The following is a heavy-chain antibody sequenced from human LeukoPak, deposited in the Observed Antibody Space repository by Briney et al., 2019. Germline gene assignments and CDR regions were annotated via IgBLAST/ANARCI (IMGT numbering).Heavy chain of an antibody. D-gene: IGHD2-2*01. Sequence: ASVKVSCKASGYTFTSYDINWVRQATGQGLEWMGWMNPNSGNTGYAQKFQGRVTMTRDTSISTAYMELSRLRSDDTAVYYCARVPYCSSTSCPPDAFDIWGQGTMVTVSS. J-gene: IGHJ3*02. CDR1: GYTFTSYD. CDR2: MNPNSGNT. CDR3: ARVPYCSSTSCPPDAFDI. V-gene: IGHV1-8*02.